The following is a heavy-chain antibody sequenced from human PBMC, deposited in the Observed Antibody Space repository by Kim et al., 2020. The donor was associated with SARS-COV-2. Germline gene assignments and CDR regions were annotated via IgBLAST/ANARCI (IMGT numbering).Heavy chain of an antibody. CDR3: ARDGLQRIFDY. Sequence: GGSLRLSCAASGFTFSSYAMHWVRQAPGKGLEWVAVISYDGSNKYYADSVKGRFTISRDNSKNTLYLQMNSLRAEDTAVYYCARDGLQRIFDYWGQGTLVTVSS. J-gene: IGHJ4*02. V-gene: IGHV3-30*04. CDR2: ISYDGSNK. CDR1: GFTFSSYA.